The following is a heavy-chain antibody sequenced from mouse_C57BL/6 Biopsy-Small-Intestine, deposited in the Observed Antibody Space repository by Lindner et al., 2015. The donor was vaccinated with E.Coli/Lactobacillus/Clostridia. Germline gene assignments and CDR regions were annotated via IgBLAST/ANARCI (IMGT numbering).Heavy chain of an antibody. V-gene: IGHV1-84*02. J-gene: IGHJ1*01. Sequence: SVKVSCKASGYTFTNYDINWVRQAPGQGLEWMGWISPKSGNRGYLQKFQGRVTLTADTSTSTADMELTSLGSEDTAVYFCARATRFCSGGSCHNVDFWGQGTKLIVSS. CDR3: ARATRFCSGGSCHNVDF. D-gene: IGHD1-1*02. CDR2: ISPKSGNR. CDR1: GYTFTNYD.